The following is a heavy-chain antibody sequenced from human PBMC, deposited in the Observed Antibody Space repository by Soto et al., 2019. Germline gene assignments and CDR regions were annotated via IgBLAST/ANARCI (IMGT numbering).Heavy chain of an antibody. CDR1: GFTLSSYS. CDR2: ISSSSSTI. Sequence: EVQLVESGGGLAQPGGSLRLSCAASGFTLSSYSMNWVRQAPGKGLEWVSYISSSSSTIYYADSVKGRFTISRDNAKNSLYLQVNSLRADDTAVYYCARRADSSSWYGSVDYWGQGTLVTVSS. CDR3: ARRADSSSWYGSVDY. J-gene: IGHJ4*02. D-gene: IGHD6-13*01. V-gene: IGHV3-48*01.